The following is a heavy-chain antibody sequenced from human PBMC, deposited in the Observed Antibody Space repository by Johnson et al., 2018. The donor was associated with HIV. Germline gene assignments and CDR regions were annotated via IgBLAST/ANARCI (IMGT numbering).Heavy chain of an antibody. CDR2: IRYDGSNK. CDR3: ARATDQRLYAFDI. CDR1: GFTFSSYG. V-gene: IGHV3-30*02. J-gene: IGHJ3*02. Sequence: QVQLVESGGGVVQPGGSLRLSCAASGFTFSSYGMHWVRQAPGKGLEWVAFIRYDGSNKYYADSVKGRFTISRDNSKNTLYLQMNSLRAEDTAVYYCARATDQRLYAFDIWGQGTMVTVSS. D-gene: IGHD6-25*01.